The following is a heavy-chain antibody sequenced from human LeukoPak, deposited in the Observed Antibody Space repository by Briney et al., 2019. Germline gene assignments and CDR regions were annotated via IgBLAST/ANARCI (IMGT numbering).Heavy chain of an antibody. Sequence: PGGSLRLSCAASGFTFSSYSMNWVRQAPGKGLEWVSSISSSSSYIYYADSVKGRFTISRDNAKNSLYLQMNSLRAEDTAVYYCARDAIAAAGRGWFDPWGQGTLVTVCS. D-gene: IGHD6-13*01. CDR3: ARDAIAAAGRGWFDP. CDR1: GFTFSSYS. CDR2: ISSSSSYI. J-gene: IGHJ5*02. V-gene: IGHV3-21*01.